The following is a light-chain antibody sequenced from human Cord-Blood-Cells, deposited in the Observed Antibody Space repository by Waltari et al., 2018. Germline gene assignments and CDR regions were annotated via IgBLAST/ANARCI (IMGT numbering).Light chain of an antibody. CDR2: AAS. Sequence: DIQMTQSPSSLSASVGDRVTITCRASQSISSYLNCYQQKPGKAPKLLIYAASIFQSGVPSRSIGSESGTNFPLPISILQPKVFATYYCKQVNSTPWTFGKGPRWKSN. J-gene: IGKJ1*01. CDR1: QSISSY. CDR3: KQVNSTPWT. V-gene: IGKV1-39*01.